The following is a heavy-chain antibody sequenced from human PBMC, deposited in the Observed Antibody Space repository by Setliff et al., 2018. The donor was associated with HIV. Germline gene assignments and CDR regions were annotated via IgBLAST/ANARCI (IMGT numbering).Heavy chain of an antibody. J-gene: IGHJ3*02. CDR2: ISAYSGNT. Sequence: ASVKVSCKASGYIFSSYGITWVRQAPGQGLEWMGWISAYSGNTNYAQKLQGRVTMTTDTSTNTASMELRRLRSNDTAVYYCVRGPDVRTGESAFDIWGQGTTVTVSS. CDR3: VRGPDVRTGESAFDI. V-gene: IGHV1-18*01. CDR1: GYIFSSYG.